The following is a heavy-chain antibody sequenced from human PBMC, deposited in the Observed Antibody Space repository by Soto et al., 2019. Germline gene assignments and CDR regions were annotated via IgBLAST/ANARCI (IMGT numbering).Heavy chain of an antibody. CDR1: GGHCISYW. V-gene: IGHV3-74*01. D-gene: IGHD6-19*01. Sequence: PGLPMRVSCGAAGGHCISYWRHWVSQTPGKGLVWVSRINSDGSSTSYADSVKGRFTISRDNAKNTLYLQMNSLRAEDTAVYYCAVAVAGPTAIGYWGQGTLVTVSS. CDR2: INSDGSST. CDR3: AVAVAGPTAIGY. J-gene: IGHJ4*02.